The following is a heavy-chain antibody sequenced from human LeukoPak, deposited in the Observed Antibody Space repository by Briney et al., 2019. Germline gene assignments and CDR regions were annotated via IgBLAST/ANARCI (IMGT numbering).Heavy chain of an antibody. CDR3: AKTQDSSGYIAYDI. J-gene: IGHJ3*02. CDR1: GFTFSNYA. Sequence: GGSLRLSCAASGFTFSNYAMNWVRQAPGKGLEWVAFIRYDGSNKYYADSVKGRFTISRDNSKNTLYLQMNSLRTEDTAVYYCAKTQDSSGYIAYDIWGQGTMVTVSS. CDR2: IRYDGSNK. V-gene: IGHV3-30*02. D-gene: IGHD3-22*01.